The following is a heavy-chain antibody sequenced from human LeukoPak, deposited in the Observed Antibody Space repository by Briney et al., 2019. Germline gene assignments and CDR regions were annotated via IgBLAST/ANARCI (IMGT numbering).Heavy chain of an antibody. Sequence: GGSLRLSCAASGFTFSDYYMSWIRQAPGKGLEWVSYISSSGSTIYYADSVKGRFTISRDNAKNSLYLQMNSLRAEDTAVYYCARVSYCGGDCYYYYYYYGMDVWGQGTTVTVSS. V-gene: IGHV3-11*04. CDR1: GFTFSDYY. CDR3: ARVSYCGGDCYYYYYYYGMDV. D-gene: IGHD2-21*02. CDR2: ISSSGSTI. J-gene: IGHJ6*02.